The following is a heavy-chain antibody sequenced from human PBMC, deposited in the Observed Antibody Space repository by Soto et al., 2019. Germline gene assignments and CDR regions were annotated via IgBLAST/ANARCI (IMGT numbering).Heavy chain of an antibody. CDR3: ARAAGGYDILTGYRY. J-gene: IGHJ4*02. CDR2: ISSSGSTI. V-gene: IGHV3-11*01. CDR1: GFTFSDYY. Sequence: PGGSLRLCCAACGFTFSDYYMSWIRQAPGKGLEWVSYISSSGSTIYYADSVKGRFTISRDNAKNSLYLQMNSLRAEDTAVYYCARAAGGYDILTGYRYWGQGTLVTVSS. D-gene: IGHD3-9*01.